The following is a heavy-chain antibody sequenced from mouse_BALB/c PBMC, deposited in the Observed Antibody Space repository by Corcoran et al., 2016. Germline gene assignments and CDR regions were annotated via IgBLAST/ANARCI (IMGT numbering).Heavy chain of an antibody. CDR2: INTYTGEP. D-gene: IGHD1-2*01. J-gene: IGHJ3*01. Sequence: QIQLVQSGPELKKPGETVKISCKASGYTFTNYGMNWVKQAPGKGLKWMGWINTYTGEPTYADDFKGRFAFSLETSASTAYLQINNLKNEDTATYFCARDYGPFAYWGQGTLVTVSA. CDR3: ARDYGPFAY. V-gene: IGHV9-3-1*01. CDR1: GYTFTNYG.